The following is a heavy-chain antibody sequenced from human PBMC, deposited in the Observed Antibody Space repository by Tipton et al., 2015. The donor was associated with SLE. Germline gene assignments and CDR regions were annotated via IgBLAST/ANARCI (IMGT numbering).Heavy chain of an antibody. D-gene: IGHD2-8*02. CDR1: GGSISSHS. CDR3: ARHAPDCSGGVCYKARGGFDY. Sequence: TLSLTCTVSGGSISSHSWTWIRRTPGKGLEWLGSIFYTGSPYSNPSLQSRLTLSIDTSKNQFSLNLNSLSAADTAVYYCARHAPDCSGGVCYKARGGFDYWGQGTLVTVSS. V-gene: IGHV4-59*08. CDR2: IFYTGSP. J-gene: IGHJ4*02.